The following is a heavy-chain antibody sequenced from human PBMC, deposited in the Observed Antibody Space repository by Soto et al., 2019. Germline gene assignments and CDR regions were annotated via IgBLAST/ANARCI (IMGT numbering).Heavy chain of an antibody. CDR3: ARGALCSTTNCFGSGASDL. J-gene: IGHJ3*01. V-gene: IGHV3-21*01. D-gene: IGHD2-2*01. CDR1: GFPFSRYN. CDR2: ISKRGTYI. Sequence: GGPLRLSCAVSGFPFSRYNMNWVRQAPGKALEWVSSISKRGTYIYYADQVKGRFTISRDNAKNSLYLQMNSLSAGDTAVYYCARGALCSTTNCFGSGASDLWGQGTLVTVSS.